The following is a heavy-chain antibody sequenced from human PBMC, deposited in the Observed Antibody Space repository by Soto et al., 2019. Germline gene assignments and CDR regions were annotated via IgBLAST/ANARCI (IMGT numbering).Heavy chain of an antibody. CDR1: GGSVRSGNHF. CDR3: ARAPGTARRFDS. J-gene: IGHJ4*02. D-gene: IGHD6-6*01. Sequence: SETLSLTCSVSGGSVRSGNHFWNWIRQPPGRGLEWLGYMYYTGVTNYNPSLKSRVTISVDTSKNQFSLNLSSVTAADTAVYFCARAPGTARRFDSWGQGTLVTVS. V-gene: IGHV4-61*01. CDR2: MYYTGVT.